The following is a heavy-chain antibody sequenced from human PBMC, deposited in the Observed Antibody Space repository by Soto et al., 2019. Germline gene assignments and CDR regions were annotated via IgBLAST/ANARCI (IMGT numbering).Heavy chain of an antibody. D-gene: IGHD3-10*01. Sequence: EVQLLASGVGLVQPGGSLRLSCAASGFTFSNYAMSWVRQAPGTGLEWVLGISCSGGSTYYADSVKGRCTVSRDNSKNAEYMQMNSLRSEDTAVYYCANEARRSSIHPDYWGKGTLVTVSS. CDR3: ANEARRSSIHPDY. J-gene: IGHJ4*02. CDR2: ISCSGGST. CDR1: GFTFSNYA. V-gene: IGHV3-23*01.